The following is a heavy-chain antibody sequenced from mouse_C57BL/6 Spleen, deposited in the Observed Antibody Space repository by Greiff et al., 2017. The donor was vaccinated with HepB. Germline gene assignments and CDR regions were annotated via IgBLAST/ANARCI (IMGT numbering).Heavy chain of an antibody. V-gene: IGHV5-4*01. CDR2: ISDGGSYT. CDR3: ARKLPGAYFDY. Sequence: EVQLVESGGGLVKPGGSLKLSCAASGFTFSSYAMSWVRQTPEKRLEWVATISDGGSYTYYPDNVKGRFTISRDNAKTNLYLQMSHLKSEDTAMYYCARKLPGAYFDYWGQGTTLTVSS. D-gene: IGHD5-5*01. CDR1: GFTFSSYA. J-gene: IGHJ2*01.